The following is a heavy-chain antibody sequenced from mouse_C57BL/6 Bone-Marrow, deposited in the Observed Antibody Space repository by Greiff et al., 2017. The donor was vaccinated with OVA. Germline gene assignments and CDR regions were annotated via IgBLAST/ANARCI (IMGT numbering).Heavy chain of an antibody. V-gene: IGHV1-76*01. CDR1: GYTFTDYY. J-gene: IGHJ4*01. Sequence: QVQLKESGAELVRPGASVKLSCKASGYTFTDYYINWVKQRPGQGLEWIARIYPGSGNTYYNEKFKGKATLTAEKSSSTAYMQLSSLTSEDSAVYFCAREKAYYSNYDAMDYWGQGTSVTVSS. CDR3: AREKAYYSNYDAMDY. CDR2: IYPGSGNT. D-gene: IGHD2-5*01.